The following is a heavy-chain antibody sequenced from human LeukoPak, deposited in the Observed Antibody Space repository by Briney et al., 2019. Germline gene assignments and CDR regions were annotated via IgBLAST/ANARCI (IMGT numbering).Heavy chain of an antibody. CDR1: GFTFSSYA. D-gene: IGHD4-17*01. J-gene: IGHJ4*02. V-gene: IGHV3-30-3*01. Sequence: GVSLRLSCAASGFTFSSYAMHWVRQAPGKGLQWLALTSDDGSAKYYADSVKGRFTISRDNSQNTLYLQMNSLRADETAIYYCARAPGGFHGDYSPIAYWGQGTLVTVSS. CDR3: ARAPGGFHGDYSPIAY. CDR2: TSDDGSAK.